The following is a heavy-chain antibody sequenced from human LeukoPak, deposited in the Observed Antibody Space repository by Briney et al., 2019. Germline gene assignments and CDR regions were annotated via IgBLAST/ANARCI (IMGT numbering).Heavy chain of an antibody. Sequence: GGSLRLSCAASGFTFSSYAMSWVRQAPGKGLEWVSAISGSGGSTYYADSVKGRFTISRDNSKNTLYLQMNSLRAEDTAVYYCAKSSDYYGSGSYYQPIDAFDIWGQGTMVTVSS. CDR3: AKSSDYYGSGSYYQPIDAFDI. V-gene: IGHV3-23*01. D-gene: IGHD3-10*01. J-gene: IGHJ3*02. CDR2: ISGSGGST. CDR1: GFTFSSYA.